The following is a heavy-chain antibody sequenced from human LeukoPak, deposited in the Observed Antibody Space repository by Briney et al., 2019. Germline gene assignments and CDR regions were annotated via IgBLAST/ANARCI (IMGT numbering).Heavy chain of an antibody. D-gene: IGHD3-22*01. CDR3: AKDIGYYDSSGYFRLVAFDI. CDR2: IRYDGSNK. Sequence: GGSLRLSCAASGFTFSSYGMHWVRQAPGKGLEWVAFIRYDGSNKYYADSVKGRFTISRDNAKNSLYLQMNSLRAEDTALYYCAKDIGYYDSSGYFRLVAFDIWGQGTMVTVSS. V-gene: IGHV3-30*02. CDR1: GFTFSSYG. J-gene: IGHJ3*02.